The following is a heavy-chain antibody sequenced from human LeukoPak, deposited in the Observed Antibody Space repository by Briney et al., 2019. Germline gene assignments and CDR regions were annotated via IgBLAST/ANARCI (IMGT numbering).Heavy chain of an antibody. CDR3: ARADTATFDY. D-gene: IGHD5-18*01. Sequence: PGGSLRLSCAASGFTFSSYAMHWVRQAPGKGLEWVAVISYDGSNKYYADSVKGRFTISRDNSKNTLCLQMNSLRAEDTAVYYCARADTATFDYWGQGTLVTVSS. CDR1: GFTFSSYA. CDR2: ISYDGSNK. V-gene: IGHV3-30*04. J-gene: IGHJ4*02.